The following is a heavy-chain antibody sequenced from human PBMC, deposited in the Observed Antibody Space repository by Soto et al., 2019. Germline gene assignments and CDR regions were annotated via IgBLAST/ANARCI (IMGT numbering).Heavy chain of an antibody. CDR2: IKQDGSDK. Sequence: EVQLVESGGGLVQPGGSLRLSCTGSGFTFSSNWMSWVRQAPGKGLEWVANIKQDGSDKNYIDSVKGRFTISRDNAKNSLYLQMDSRRVEDTAVYYCAGDGPNKLGFDSWGQGTLVTVS. CDR3: AGDGPNKLGFDS. D-gene: IGHD7-27*01. CDR1: GFTFSSNW. V-gene: IGHV3-7*01. J-gene: IGHJ4*02.